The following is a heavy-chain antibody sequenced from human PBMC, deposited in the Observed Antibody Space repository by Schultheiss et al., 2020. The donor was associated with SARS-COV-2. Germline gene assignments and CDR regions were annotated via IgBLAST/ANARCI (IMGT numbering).Heavy chain of an antibody. V-gene: IGHV4-34*01. CDR2: INHSGST. D-gene: IGHD3/OR15-3a*01. CDR3: ARVSQGTGYPGHYYYYYGMDV. CDR1: GGSISSYY. Sequence: SETLSLTCTVSGGSISSYYWSWIRQPPGKGLEWIGEINHSGSTNYNPSLKSRVTISVDTSKNQFSLKLSSVTAADTAVYYCARVSQGTGYPGHYYYYYGMDVWGQGTTVTVSS. J-gene: IGHJ6*02.